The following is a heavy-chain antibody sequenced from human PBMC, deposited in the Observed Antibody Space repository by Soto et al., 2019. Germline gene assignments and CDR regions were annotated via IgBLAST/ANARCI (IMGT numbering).Heavy chain of an antibody. Sequence: SVKVSCKASGGTFSSYAISWVRQAPGQGLEWMGGIIPIFGTANYAQKFQGRVTITADESTSTAYMELSSLRSEDTAVYYCASENYYGSGTGANYYYGMDVWGQGTTVTVSS. CDR1: GGTFSSYA. D-gene: IGHD3-10*01. J-gene: IGHJ6*02. CDR2: IIPIFGTA. CDR3: ASENYYGSGTGANYYYGMDV. V-gene: IGHV1-69*13.